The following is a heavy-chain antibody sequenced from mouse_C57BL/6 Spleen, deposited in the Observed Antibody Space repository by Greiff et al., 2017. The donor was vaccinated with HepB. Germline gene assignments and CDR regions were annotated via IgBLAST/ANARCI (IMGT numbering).Heavy chain of an antibody. J-gene: IGHJ4*01. CDR2: ISSGGDYI. CDR1: GFTFSSYA. V-gene: IGHV5-9-1*02. CDR3: TRVAYYSNYYAMDY. D-gene: IGHD2-5*01. Sequence: EVKLVESGEGLVKPGGSLKLSCAASGFTFSSYAMSWVRQTPEKRLEWVAYISSGGDYIYYADTVKGRFTISRDNARNTLYLQMSSLKSEDTAMYYCTRVAYYSNYYAMDYWGQGTSVTVSS.